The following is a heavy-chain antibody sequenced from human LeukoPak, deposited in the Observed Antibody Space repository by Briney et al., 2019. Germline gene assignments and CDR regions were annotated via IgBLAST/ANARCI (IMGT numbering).Heavy chain of an antibody. CDR2: ISYDGSNE. Sequence: GRSLRLSCAASGFSFSGYALHWVRQAPGKGLEWVAVISYDGSNEYSANSVKGRFTISRDNSKNMLFLQMNSLRADDTAVYYCARASLIDYDFRSGPADYFDFWGQGTLVTVS. CDR1: GFSFSGYA. D-gene: IGHD3-3*01. CDR3: ARASLIDYDFRSGPADYFDF. V-gene: IGHV3-30*04. J-gene: IGHJ4*02.